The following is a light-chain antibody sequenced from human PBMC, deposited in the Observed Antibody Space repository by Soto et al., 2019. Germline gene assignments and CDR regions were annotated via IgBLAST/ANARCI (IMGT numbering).Light chain of an antibody. CDR2: DVT. Sequence: QSVLTQPPSASGSPGQSVTISCTGTLSDVGGQNSVSWYRQDPGKAPQLIVYDVTQRPSGVPDRFSGSRSGSTASLTVSGLQAEDEPNYYCSSYTGTTVIFGGGTKVTVL. J-gene: IGLJ2*01. CDR1: LSDVGGQNS. CDR3: SSYTGTTVI. V-gene: IGLV2-8*01.